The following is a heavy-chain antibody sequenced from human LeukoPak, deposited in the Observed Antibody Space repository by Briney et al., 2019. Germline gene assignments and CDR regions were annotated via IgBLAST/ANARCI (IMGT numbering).Heavy chain of an antibody. CDR3: AKVGYYDSSGPRRRPYYYYGMDV. J-gene: IGHJ6*02. D-gene: IGHD3-22*01. CDR1: GLTSSSYG. CDR2: ISYDGSNK. V-gene: IGHV3-30*18. Sequence: PGGSLRLSCAASGLTSSSYGMHWVRQAPGKGLEWVAVISYDGSNKYYADSVKGRFTISRDNSKNTLYLQMNSLRAEDTAVYYCAKVGYYDSSGPRRRPYYYYGMDVWGQGTTVTVSS.